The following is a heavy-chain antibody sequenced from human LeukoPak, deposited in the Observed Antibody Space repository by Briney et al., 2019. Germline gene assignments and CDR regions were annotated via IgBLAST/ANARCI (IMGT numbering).Heavy chain of an antibody. D-gene: IGHD3-10*01. CDR1: GGSISSHY. CDR3: TRGLDYYGSGSYYNDY. CDR2: IYYSGST. J-gene: IGHJ4*02. Sequence: SPSETLSLTCTVSGGSISSHYWSWIRQPPGKGLEGIGYIYYSGSTNYNPSLKSRVTISVDTSTNQFSLKLSSVTAADTAVYYCTRGLDYYGSGSYYNDYWGQGTLVTVSS. V-gene: IGHV4-59*11.